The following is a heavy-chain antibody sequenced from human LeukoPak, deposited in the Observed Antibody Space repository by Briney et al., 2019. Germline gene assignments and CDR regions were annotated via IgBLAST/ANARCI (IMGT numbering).Heavy chain of an antibody. V-gene: IGHV3-74*01. D-gene: IGHD5-24*01. CDR2: INSDGGST. CDR1: GLTFSSYW. Sequence: QPGGSLRLSCTASGLTFSSYWMHWVRQAPGKGLVWVSRINSDGGSTSYADSVKGRFTISRDNAKNTLYLQMNSLRAEDTAVYYCARRIQGMAPYYFDYWGQGTLVTVSS. CDR3: ARRIQGMAPYYFDY. J-gene: IGHJ4*02.